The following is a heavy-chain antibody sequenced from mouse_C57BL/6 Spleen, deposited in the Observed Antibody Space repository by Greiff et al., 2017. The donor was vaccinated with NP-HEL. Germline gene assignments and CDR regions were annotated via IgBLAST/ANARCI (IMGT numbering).Heavy chain of an antibody. D-gene: IGHD2-5*01. CDR2: IWSGGST. CDR3: ARKAGYSNSNWYFDV. J-gene: IGHJ1*03. Sequence: VQRVESGPGLVQPSQSLSITCTVSGFSLTSYGVHWVRQSPGKGLEWLGVIWSGGSTDYNAAFISRLSISKDNSKSQVFVKMNSLQADDTAIYYCARKAGYSNSNWYFDVWGTETTVTVSS. CDR1: GFSLTSYG. V-gene: IGHV2-2*01.